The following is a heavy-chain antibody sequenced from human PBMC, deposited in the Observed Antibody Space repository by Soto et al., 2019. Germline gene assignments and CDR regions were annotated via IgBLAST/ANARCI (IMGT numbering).Heavy chain of an antibody. Sequence: EVQLLESGGALVKPGGPRRLPCAASGFPFTAYPLSWAPRAPGKGLEWVATISGIGGSTYLAASVKGRLSISRDNSKNTVSLLMNSLRAEDTAVYFCARGSSGYISSWYYFDYWGRGTLVTVSS. CDR2: ISGIGGST. D-gene: IGHD6-13*01. V-gene: IGHV3-23*01. J-gene: IGHJ4*02. CDR3: ARGSSGYISSWYYFDY. CDR1: GFPFTAYP.